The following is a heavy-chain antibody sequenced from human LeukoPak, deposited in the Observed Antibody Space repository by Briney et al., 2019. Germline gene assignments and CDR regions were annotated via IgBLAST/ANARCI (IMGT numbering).Heavy chain of an antibody. D-gene: IGHD6-19*01. CDR2: IRYDGSKK. CDR3: ANSGWSPKA. CDR1: GFTFSSYG. Sequence: GGSLRLSCAASGFTFSSYGMHWVRQAPGKGLEWVASIRYDGSKKYYADSVKGRFTISRDNSKNTLYLQMNSLRAEDTAVYSCANSGWSPKAWGQGTLVTVSS. J-gene: IGHJ5*02. V-gene: IGHV3-30*02.